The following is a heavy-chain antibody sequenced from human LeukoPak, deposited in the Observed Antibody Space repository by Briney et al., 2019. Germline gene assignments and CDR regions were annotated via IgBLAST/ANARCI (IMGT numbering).Heavy chain of an antibody. J-gene: IGHJ4*02. D-gene: IGHD2-2*01. Sequence: GASVKVSCKASGYTFTSYGISWVRQAPGQGLEWMGWINTKTGNPTYAQGFTGRFVFSLDTSVSTAYLQISSLKAEDTAVYYCARAVGYCSDTACYLGYWGQGTLVTVSS. CDR3: ARAVGYCSDTACYLGY. V-gene: IGHV7-4-1*02. CDR2: INTKTGNP. CDR1: GYTFTSYG.